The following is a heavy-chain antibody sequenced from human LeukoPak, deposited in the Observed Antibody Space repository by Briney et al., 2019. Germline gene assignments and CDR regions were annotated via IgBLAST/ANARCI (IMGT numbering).Heavy chain of an antibody. V-gene: IGHV3-53*01. CDR2: IYSGGST. D-gene: IGHD3-10*01. Sequence: GGSLRLSCAASGFTVSNNYMSWVRQAPGKGLEWVSIIYSGGSTYYAVSVKGRFTISRDNSKNTLYLQMNSLTAEDTAVYYCAKRYGSVYYYYYMDVWGKGTTVTVSS. CDR1: GFTVSNNY. J-gene: IGHJ6*03. CDR3: AKRYGSVYYYYYMDV.